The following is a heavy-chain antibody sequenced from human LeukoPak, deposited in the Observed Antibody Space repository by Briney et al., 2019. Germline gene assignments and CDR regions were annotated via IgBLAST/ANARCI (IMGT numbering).Heavy chain of an antibody. CDR2: IIPIFGTA. CDR3: AASVPYYYDSSGS. Sequence: ASVKVSCKASGGTFSSYAISWVRQAPGQGLEWVGGIIPIFGTANYAQKFQGRVTITTDESTSTAYMELSSLRSEDTAVYYCAASVPYYYDSSGSWGQGTLVTVSS. D-gene: IGHD3-22*01. CDR1: GGTFSSYA. J-gene: IGHJ5*02. V-gene: IGHV1-69*05.